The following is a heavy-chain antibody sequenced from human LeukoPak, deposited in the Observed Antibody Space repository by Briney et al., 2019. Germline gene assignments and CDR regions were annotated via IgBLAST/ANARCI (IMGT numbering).Heavy chain of an antibody. CDR2: IWYDGSNK. CDR1: GFTFSSYG. D-gene: IGHD3-3*01. J-gene: IGHJ4*02. V-gene: IGHV3-33*08. CDR3: ARDDYDFWSGYLDY. Sequence: AGGSLRPSCAASGFTFSSYGMRWVRQAPGKGLEWVAVIWYDGSNKYYADSVKGRFNISRDNSKNTLYLQINSLRAEDTAVYYCARDDYDFWSGYLDYWGQGTLVTVSS.